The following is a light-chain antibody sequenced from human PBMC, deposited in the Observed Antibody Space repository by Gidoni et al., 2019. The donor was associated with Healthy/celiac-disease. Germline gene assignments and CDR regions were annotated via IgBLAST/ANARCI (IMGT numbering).Light chain of an antibody. CDR1: QDISNY. CDR3: QQYDNLPLT. V-gene: IGKV1-33*01. J-gene: IGKJ3*01. Sequence: DIQMTQSPSSLSGSVGDRVTITCQASQDISNYLNWYQQKPGKAPKLLIYDASNLETGVPSRFSGSGSGTDFTFTISSLQPEDIATYYCQQYDNLPLTFGPXTKVDIK. CDR2: DAS.